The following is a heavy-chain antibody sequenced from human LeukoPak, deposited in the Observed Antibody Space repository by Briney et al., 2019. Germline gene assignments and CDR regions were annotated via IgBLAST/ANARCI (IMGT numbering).Heavy chain of an antibody. CDR1: GYTFTGYY. D-gene: IGHD5-18*01. CDR2: INPNSGGT. Sequence: ASVKVSCKASGYTFTGYYMHWVRQAPGQGLEWMGWINPNSGGTNYAQKFQGRATMTRDTSISTAYMELSRLRSDDTAVYYCARVKAYSYGYQDMDYWGQGTLVTVSS. CDR3: ARVKAYSYGYQDMDY. V-gene: IGHV1-2*02. J-gene: IGHJ4*02.